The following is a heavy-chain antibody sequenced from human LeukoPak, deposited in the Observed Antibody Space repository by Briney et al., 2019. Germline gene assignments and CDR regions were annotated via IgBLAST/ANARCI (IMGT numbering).Heavy chain of an antibody. D-gene: IGHD3-22*01. Sequence: GGSLRLSCAASGFTYSRYWMSWVRQAPGRGLEGVATIKQDGSEKYYVDSVKGRFTISRDNAKNSLYLQMNTLRAEDTAVYYCARDRYYYDSSGYLDYWGQGTLVTVSS. CDR3: ARDRYYYDSSGYLDY. CDR2: IKQDGSEK. V-gene: IGHV3-7*01. CDR1: GFTYSRYW. J-gene: IGHJ4*02.